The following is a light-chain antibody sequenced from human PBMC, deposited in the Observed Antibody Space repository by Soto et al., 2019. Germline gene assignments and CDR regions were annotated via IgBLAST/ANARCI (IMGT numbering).Light chain of an antibody. J-gene: IGKJ5*01. CDR2: PES. V-gene: IGKV1-8*01. CDR1: PGSYRY. CDR3: QQYCSYPSIT. Sequence: AIRMNQSPTPFAASTGDKVTTPCQGSPGSYRYVACYQQTPAKAPKLLLHPESTLQSGVPSRFSGSGSGTAVTLTIICLLADDVVAVYCQQYCSYPSITFGQGTRLEIK.